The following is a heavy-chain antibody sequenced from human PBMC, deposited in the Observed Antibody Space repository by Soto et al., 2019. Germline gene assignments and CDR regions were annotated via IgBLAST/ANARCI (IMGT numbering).Heavy chain of an antibody. CDR2: ISNDGGIT. CDR1: GFTFRNYA. CDR3: AKGLTATKTRVEY. Sequence: PGWSLRLSCTTSGFTFRNYAMNLVRQAPGKGLEWVSTISNDGGITNYADSLKGRFTISRDNSKNTLYLQMDSLRAEDTAIYYCAKGLTATKTRVEYCSQGSVVTVSS. V-gene: IGHV3-23*01. D-gene: IGHD1-20*01. J-gene: IGHJ4*02.